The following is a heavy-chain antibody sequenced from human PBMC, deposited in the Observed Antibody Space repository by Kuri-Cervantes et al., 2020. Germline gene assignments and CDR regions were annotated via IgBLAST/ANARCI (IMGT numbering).Heavy chain of an antibody. CDR3: AKGDYDFWSGFDY. CDR2: ISYDGSNK. CDR1: GFTFSSYT. J-gene: IGHJ4*02. V-gene: IGHV3-30*04. Sequence: GGSLRLSCAASGFTFSSYTMHWVRQAPGKGLEWVAVISYDGSNKYYADSVKGRFTISRGNSKNTLYLQMNSLRAEDTAVYYCAKGDYDFWSGFDYWGQGTLVTVSS. D-gene: IGHD3-3*01.